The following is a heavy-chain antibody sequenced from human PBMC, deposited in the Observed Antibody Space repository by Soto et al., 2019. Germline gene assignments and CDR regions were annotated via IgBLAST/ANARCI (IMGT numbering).Heavy chain of an antibody. J-gene: IGHJ4*02. Sequence: ASVKVSCKASGGTFSSYAISWVRQAPGQGLEWMGGIIPIFGTANYAQKFQGRVTITADESTSTAYMELSSLRSEDTAVYYCASHYYDSSGYMYWGQGTLVTVSS. V-gene: IGHV1-69*13. CDR1: GGTFSSYA. CDR2: IIPIFGTA. D-gene: IGHD3-22*01. CDR3: ASHYYDSSGYMY.